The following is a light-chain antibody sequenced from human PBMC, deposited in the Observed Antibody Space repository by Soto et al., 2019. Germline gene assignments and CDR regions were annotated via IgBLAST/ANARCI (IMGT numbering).Light chain of an antibody. CDR3: QQYESYSPLT. CDR1: QSIRSW. Sequence: DIKITQSPSILSASVGDRVTITCRASQSIRSWLAWYQQKPGKAPKLLIYDAYSLESGVPSRFSGRRSGTEFTLTIAGLQPEDFATYYCQQYESYSPLTFGGGTKVDIK. CDR2: DAY. J-gene: IGKJ4*01. V-gene: IGKV1-5*01.